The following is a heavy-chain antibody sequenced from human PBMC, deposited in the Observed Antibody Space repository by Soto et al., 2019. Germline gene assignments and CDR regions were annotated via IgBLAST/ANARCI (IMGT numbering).Heavy chain of an antibody. Sequence: GGSLRLSCSASGFTFSSYAMHWVRQAPGKGLEYVSAISSNGGSTYYADSVKGRFTISRDNSKNTLYLQMSSLRAEDKAVYYCVETGTLSAGFDCWGQGTLVTVSS. J-gene: IGHJ4*02. CDR1: GFTFSSYA. D-gene: IGHD1-7*01. V-gene: IGHV3-64D*06. CDR3: VETGTLSAGFDC. CDR2: ISSNGGST.